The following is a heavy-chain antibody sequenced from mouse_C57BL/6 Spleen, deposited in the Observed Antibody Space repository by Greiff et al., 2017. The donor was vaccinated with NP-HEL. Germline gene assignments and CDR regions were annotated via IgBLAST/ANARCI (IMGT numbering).Heavy chain of an antibody. D-gene: IGHD2-2*01. CDR1: GYTFTDYY. Sequence: EVQLQQSGPELVKPGASVKISCKASGYTFTDYYMNWVKQSHGKSLEWIGDINPNNGGTSYNQKFKGKATLTVDKSSSTAYMELRSLTSEDSAVYYCARTRWLRAMDYWGQGTSVTVSS. CDR2: INPNNGGT. V-gene: IGHV1-26*01. CDR3: ARTRWLRAMDY. J-gene: IGHJ4*01.